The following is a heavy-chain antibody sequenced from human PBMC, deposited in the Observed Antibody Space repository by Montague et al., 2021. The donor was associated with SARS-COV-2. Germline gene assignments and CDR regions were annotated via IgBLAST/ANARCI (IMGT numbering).Heavy chain of an antibody. CDR2: IFYNGYT. CDR1: GGTVRGYY. D-gene: IGHD1-1*01. J-gene: IGHJ5*02. Sequence: SETLSLTCTVSGGTVRGYYLNWIRQTPGQGLEWNGYIFYNGYTKSNPSLSSQVPLSVDTPGNQFFLSLRSVTASATATSFCARHSVSVDGTFFRSYFDAWGQGTQVIVSS. V-gene: IGHV4-59*08. CDR3: ARHSVSVDGTFFRSYFDA.